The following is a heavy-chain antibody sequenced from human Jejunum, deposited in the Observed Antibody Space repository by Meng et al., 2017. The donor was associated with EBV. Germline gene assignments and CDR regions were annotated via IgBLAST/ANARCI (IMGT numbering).Heavy chain of an antibody. Sequence: GPGQRQGPGLGKLSRTLSLTGAVSGDSIGRGNGWSWVRRSPGRGLEWIGEIYYSGRTNYNPSLKSRVTILVDRSENHFSLHLSSVTAADTAVYYCVRGGDYCLVYWGQGTLVTVSS. V-gene: IGHV4-4*02. D-gene: IGHD2-21*02. CDR3: VRGGDYCLVY. CDR2: IYYSGRT. J-gene: IGHJ4*02. CDR1: GDSIGRGNG.